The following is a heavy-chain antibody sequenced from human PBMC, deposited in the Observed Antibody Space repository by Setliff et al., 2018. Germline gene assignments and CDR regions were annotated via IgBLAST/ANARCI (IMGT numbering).Heavy chain of an antibody. Sequence: KPSETLSLTCAVSGGSISNANWWSWVRQPPGKGLEWIGEIYNSGNTNYNPSLKSRVTISVDKSKNQFSLKLSSVTAADTAVYYCARDPGVTMIEGYYFDYWGQGTLVTVSS. V-gene: IGHV4-4*02. D-gene: IGHD3-22*01. CDR2: IYNSGNT. J-gene: IGHJ4*02. CDR1: GGSISNANW. CDR3: ARDPGVTMIEGYYFDY.